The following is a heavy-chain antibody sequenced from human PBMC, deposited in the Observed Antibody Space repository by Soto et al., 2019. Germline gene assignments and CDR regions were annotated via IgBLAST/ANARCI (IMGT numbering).Heavy chain of an antibody. CDR3: ARGRLTYCSSGVTCPPNS. J-gene: IGHJ4*02. V-gene: IGHV3-23*01. D-gene: IGHD2-8*01. Sequence: EVQLLESGGGLVQPGGSLRLSCAASGFTFSTYAMSWVRQAPGKGLEWVSVINSNGGFAAYADSVKGRLTVSRDNSKNTFFLHMNSLRAEDTAAYYCARGRLTYCSSGVTCPPNSWGQGTLVTVSS. CDR2: INSNGGFA. CDR1: GFTFSTYA.